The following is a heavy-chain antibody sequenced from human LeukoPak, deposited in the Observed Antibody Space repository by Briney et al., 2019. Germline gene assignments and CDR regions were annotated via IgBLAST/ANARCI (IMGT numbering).Heavy chain of an antibody. J-gene: IGHJ4*02. D-gene: IGHD3-22*01. Sequence: ASVKVSCKASGYTFTSYYMHWVRQAPGQGLEWMGIINPSGGSTSYAQKFQGRVTMTRDTSTSTVYMELSSLRSEDTAVYYCARAPRYDSSGYYFIRWGQGTLVTVPS. CDR1: GYTFTSYY. V-gene: IGHV1-46*01. CDR2: INPSGGST. CDR3: ARAPRYDSSGYYFIR.